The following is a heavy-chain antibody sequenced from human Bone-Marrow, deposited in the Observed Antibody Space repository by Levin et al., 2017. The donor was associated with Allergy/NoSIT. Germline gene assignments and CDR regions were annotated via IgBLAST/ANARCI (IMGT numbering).Heavy chain of an antibody. CDR1: DFSFTTHA. CDR2: ISISGDST. Sequence: PGGSLRLSCSTSDFSFTTHAMTWVRQAPGKGLEWVSTISISGDSTFYADSVQGRFTISRDNSKSTVYLQMNSLRADDTAVYYCASKGGVQSPDVSISLDYWGQGTLVTVSS. V-gene: IGHV3-23*01. J-gene: IGHJ4*02. D-gene: IGHD2-15*01. CDR3: ASKGGVQSPDVSISLDY.